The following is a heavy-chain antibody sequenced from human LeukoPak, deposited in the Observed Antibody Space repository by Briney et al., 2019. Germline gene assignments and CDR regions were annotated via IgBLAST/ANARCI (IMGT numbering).Heavy chain of an antibody. CDR3: ARRYCSDGSCYYYFDY. J-gene: IGHJ4*02. D-gene: IGHD2-15*01. V-gene: IGHV5-51*01. CDR2: IYPGDSDT. CDR1: GYSFTSYW. Sequence: GESLKISGKGSGYSFTSYWIGWVRQMPGKGLEWMGIIYPGDSDTRYSPSFQGQVTISADKSISTAYLQWSSLKASDTAMYYCARRYCSDGSCYYYFDYWGQGTLVTVSS.